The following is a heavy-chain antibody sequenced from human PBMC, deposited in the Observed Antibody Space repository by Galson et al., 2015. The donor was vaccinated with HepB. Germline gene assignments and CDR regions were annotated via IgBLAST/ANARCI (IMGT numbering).Heavy chain of an antibody. CDR1: GFTFSSYS. CDR3: ANQQLWSDY. CDR2: ISSSSSTI. J-gene: IGHJ4*02. Sequence: SLRLSCAASGFTFSSYSMNWVRQAPGKGLEWVSYISSSSSTIYYADSVKGRFTISRDNSKNTLYLQMNSLRAEDTAVYYCANQQLWSDYWGQGTLVTVSS. V-gene: IGHV3-48*01. D-gene: IGHD2-2*01.